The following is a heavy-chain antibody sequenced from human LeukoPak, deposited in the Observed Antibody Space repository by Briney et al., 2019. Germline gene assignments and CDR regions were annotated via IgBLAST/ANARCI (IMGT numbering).Heavy chain of an antibody. J-gene: IGHJ6*02. Sequence: GGSLRLSCAACGFTFSSYNMNWVRQAPGKGLEGVSYISSSSSTIYYADSVKGRFTISRDNAKSSLYLQMNSQRDEDTAVYYCARTDGMDVWGQGTTVTVSS. CDR2: ISSSSSTI. CDR1: GFTFSSYN. V-gene: IGHV3-48*02. CDR3: ARTDGMDV.